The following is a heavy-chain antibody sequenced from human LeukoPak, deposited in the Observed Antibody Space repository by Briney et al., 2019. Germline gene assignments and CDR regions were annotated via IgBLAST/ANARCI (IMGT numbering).Heavy chain of an antibody. CDR3: ARPSGAAFDI. D-gene: IGHD3-10*01. Sequence: SETLSLTCTVSGAPISSYYWSWIRQPPGKGLEWIGYLYYSGKTAYNPSLKSRVTISLDTSKNQFSLKMYSVTAADTAVYYCARPSGAAFDIWGQGTMVTVSS. V-gene: IGHV4-59*08. CDR2: LYYSGKT. CDR1: GAPISSYY. J-gene: IGHJ3*02.